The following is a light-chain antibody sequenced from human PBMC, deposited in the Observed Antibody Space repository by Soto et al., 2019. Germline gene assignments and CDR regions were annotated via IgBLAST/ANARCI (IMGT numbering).Light chain of an antibody. CDR2: DAS. CDR3: QQSYRSPPT. CDR1: QSISSK. J-gene: IGKJ1*01. V-gene: IGKV1-39*01. Sequence: MTPSPSSLSASVGDRITITCRASQSISSKLNWYQQRPGKVPNLLIYDASSLQSGVPSRFSGSGSGTDFTLTISSLQPEDFATYYCQQSYRSPPTFGQGTKVDIK.